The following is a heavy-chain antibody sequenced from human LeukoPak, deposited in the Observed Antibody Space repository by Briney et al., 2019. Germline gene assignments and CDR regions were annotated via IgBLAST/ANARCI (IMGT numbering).Heavy chain of an antibody. J-gene: IGHJ4*02. V-gene: IGHV3-49*04. Sequence: AGGSLSLSCTASGFTFGDYAMSWVRQAPGKGLEWVGFIRSKAYGGTTEYAASVKGRFTISRDDSKSIAYLQMNSLKTEDTAVYYCTRDGGGDYYDSSGYDHYFDYWGQGTLVTVSS. CDR2: IRSKAYGGTT. CDR1: GFTFGDYA. D-gene: IGHD3-22*01. CDR3: TRDGGGDYYDSSGYDHYFDY.